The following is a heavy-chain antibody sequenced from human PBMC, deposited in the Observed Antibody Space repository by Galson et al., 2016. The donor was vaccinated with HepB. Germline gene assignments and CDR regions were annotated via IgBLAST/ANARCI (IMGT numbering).Heavy chain of an antibody. J-gene: IGHJ6*02. CDR1: GFTFNTYG. CDR3: VGNPGMDGGMDV. D-gene: IGHD1-14*01. Sequence: SLRLSCAASGFTFNTYGMLWVRQAPGKGLERVAVAWVDESDKYYEDSAKGRFSISRDKLKNTAHLYKNSLRVEDTALYYGVGNPGMDGGMDVWGQGTTVTVSS. V-gene: IGHV3-33*01. CDR2: AWVDESDK.